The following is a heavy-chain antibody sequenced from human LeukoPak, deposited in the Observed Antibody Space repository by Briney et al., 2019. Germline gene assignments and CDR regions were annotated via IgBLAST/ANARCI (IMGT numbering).Heavy chain of an antibody. CDR3: ARDGSGAAYGMDV. CDR2: ISSSSSYI. V-gene: IGHV3-21*01. J-gene: IGHJ6*02. Sequence: GGSLRLSCASPGFTFSRYSMDWVRQAPAKGMAWGASISSSSSYIYYADSVKGRFTISRDNAKNSLYLQMNSLRAEDTAVYYCARDGSGAAYGMDVWGQGTTVTVSS. CDR1: GFTFSRYS. D-gene: IGHD1-26*01.